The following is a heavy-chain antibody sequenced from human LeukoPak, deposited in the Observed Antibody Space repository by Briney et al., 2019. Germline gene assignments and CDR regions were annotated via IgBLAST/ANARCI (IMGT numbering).Heavy chain of an antibody. V-gene: IGHV1-46*01. Sequence: ASVKVSCKASGYTFTTYYMHWVRQAPGQGLEWMGIVNPSGGSTTYAQKFQDRVTMTRDTSTSTVYMELSSLRSEDTAVYYCARDPYYGSGGYNYFDYWGQGTLVTVSS. CDR2: VNPSGGST. D-gene: IGHD3-10*01. CDR3: ARDPYYGSGGYNYFDY. CDR1: GYTFTTYY. J-gene: IGHJ4*02.